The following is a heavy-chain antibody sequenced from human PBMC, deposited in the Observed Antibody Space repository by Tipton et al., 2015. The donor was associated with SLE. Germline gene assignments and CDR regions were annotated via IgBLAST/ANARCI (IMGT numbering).Heavy chain of an antibody. CDR1: GGSISSGGYS. Sequence: TLSLTCAVSGGSISSGGYSWSWIRQPPGKGLEWIGYIYHSGSTYYNPSLKSRVTISVDTSKNQFSLKLSSVTAADTAVYYCARETSPRSGSSHFDYWGQGTLVTVSS. CDR2: IYHSGST. V-gene: IGHV4-30-2*01. J-gene: IGHJ4*02. D-gene: IGHD3-10*01. CDR3: ARETSPRSGSSHFDY.